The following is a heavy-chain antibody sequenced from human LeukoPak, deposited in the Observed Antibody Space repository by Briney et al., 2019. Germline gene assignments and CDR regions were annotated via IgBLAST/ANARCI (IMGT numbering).Heavy chain of an antibody. CDR2: ISGSGGST. D-gene: IGHD2-15*01. Sequence: PGGTLRLSCAASGFTFSSYGMSWVRQAPGKGLEWVSAISGSGGSTYYADSVKGRFTISRGNSKNTLYLQMNSLRAEDTAVYYCAKVGGSFDYWGQGTLVTVSS. CDR3: AKVGGSFDY. CDR1: GFTFSSYG. J-gene: IGHJ4*02. V-gene: IGHV3-23*01.